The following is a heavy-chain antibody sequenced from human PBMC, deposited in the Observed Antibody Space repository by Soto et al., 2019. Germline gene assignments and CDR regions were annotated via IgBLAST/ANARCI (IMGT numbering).Heavy chain of an antibody. V-gene: IGHV1-8*01. CDR2: MNPNSGNT. CDR1: GYTFTSYD. Sequence: QVQLVQSGAEVKKPGASVKVSCKASGYTFTSYDINWVRQATGQGLEWMGWMNPNSGNTGYAQKFQGRVTMTRNTSRRRAYMGGSSLRSEGTAVYYWGRGGGSGWYGGAYYYYGMDVWGQGTTVTVSS. CDR3: GRGGGSGWYGGAYYYYGMDV. D-gene: IGHD6-19*01. J-gene: IGHJ6*02.